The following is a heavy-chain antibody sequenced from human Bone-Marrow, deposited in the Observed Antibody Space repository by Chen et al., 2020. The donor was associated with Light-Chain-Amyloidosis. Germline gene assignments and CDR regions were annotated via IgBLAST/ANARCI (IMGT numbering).Heavy chain of an antibody. CDR2: IRSDGIDK. V-gene: IGHV3-33*01. J-gene: IGHJ5*02. CDR3: AREGRAIWNVDR. CDR1: GFIFSDYG. Sequence: QVQLVESGGGVVQPGRSLRLSCAVSGFIFSDYGMHWVRQAPGKGLEWVAVIRSDGIDKHYADAVEGRFTISRDIFKRTLYLQMNSRRVEDTAVYFCAREGRAIWNVDRWGQGTQVSVSS. D-gene: IGHD1-1*01.